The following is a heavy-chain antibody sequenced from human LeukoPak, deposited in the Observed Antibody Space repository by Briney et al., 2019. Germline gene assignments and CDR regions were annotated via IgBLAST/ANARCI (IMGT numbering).Heavy chain of an antibody. D-gene: IGHD3-22*01. CDR3: AKRRGITMIVVPDPFDY. CDR1: GLTFSAYS. J-gene: IGHJ4*02. CDR2: ISRGSTYI. V-gene: IGHV3-21*01. Sequence: PRGTLRLSCAASGLTFSAYSMNWVRQAPGKRLEWVSSISRGSTYIYYGDSVKGRFTISRDNAKNSLYLQMNSLRAEDTAVYYCAKRRGITMIVVPDPFDYWGQGTLVTVSS.